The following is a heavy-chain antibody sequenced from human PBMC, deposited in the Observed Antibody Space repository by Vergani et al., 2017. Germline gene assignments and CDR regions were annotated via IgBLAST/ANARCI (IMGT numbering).Heavy chain of an antibody. CDR2: IKSDGSIT. D-gene: IGHD3-10*01. J-gene: IGHJ4*02. CDR3: AKQYFVSGNYLFDY. V-gene: IGHV3-74*02. CDR1: GFSFNSYW. Sequence: EVQLVESGGGLVQPGGSLRLSCSASGFSFNSYWMHWVRQVPGKGLLWVSRIKSDGSITAYADSVKGRFTISRDNSKNMLFLQMNNLRTEDTAIYYCAKQYFVSGNYLFDYWGQGTLVTVSS.